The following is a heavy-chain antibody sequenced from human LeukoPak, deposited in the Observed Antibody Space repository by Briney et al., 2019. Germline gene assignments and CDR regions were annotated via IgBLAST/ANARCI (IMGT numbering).Heavy chain of an antibody. D-gene: IGHD6-19*01. J-gene: IGHJ4*02. CDR3: ARDRDQWLPERCDY. V-gene: IGHV1-2*02. CDR2: INPNSGGT. Sequence: ASVKVSCKASGYTFTGYYMHLVRQAPGQGLEWMGWINPNSGGTNYAQRFQGRVTMTRDTSISTAYMELSRLRTDDTAVYYCARDRDQWLPERCDYWGQGTLVTVSS. CDR1: GYTFTGYY.